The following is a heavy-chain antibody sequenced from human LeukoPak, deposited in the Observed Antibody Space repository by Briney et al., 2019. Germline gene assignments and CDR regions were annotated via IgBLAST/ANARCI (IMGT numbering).Heavy chain of an antibody. Sequence: GGSLRLSCAASGFTFSSYEMTWVRQAPGKGLEWISYIGASGSRRTYADSVKGRFTISRNNAKNSLYLQMNSLRAEDTAVYYCAELGITMIGGVWGKGTTVTISS. CDR2: IGASGSRR. D-gene: IGHD3-10*02. J-gene: IGHJ6*04. CDR3: AELGITMIGGV. V-gene: IGHV3-48*03. CDR1: GFTFSSYE.